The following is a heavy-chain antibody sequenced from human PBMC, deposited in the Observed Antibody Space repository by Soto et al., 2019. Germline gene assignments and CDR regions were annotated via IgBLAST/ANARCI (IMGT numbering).Heavy chain of an antibody. CDR1: GISLSTSGVG. CDR3: AGGLATLPVFAFDI. J-gene: IGHJ3*02. V-gene: IGHV2-5*01. Sequence: QITLKGSGPTLVKTTQTLTLTCTLPGISLSTSGVGLGWSRQTPGKALEGLALVYWNDDKHTRPSLKSRLTITKDTAKNQAISTMTNMDPVDTATSYCAGGLATLPVFAFDIWGQGTVVTVSS. CDR2: VYWNDDK. D-gene: IGHD3-9*01.